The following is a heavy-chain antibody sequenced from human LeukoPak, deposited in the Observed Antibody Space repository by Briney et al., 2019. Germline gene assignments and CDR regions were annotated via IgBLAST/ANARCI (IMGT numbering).Heavy chain of an antibody. CDR3: ARIWNQPRFADY. J-gene: IGHJ4*02. D-gene: IGHD1-1*01. V-gene: IGHV1-46*01. CDR1: GYTFTSYY. Sequence: ASVKVSCKASGYTFTSYYMHWVRQAPGQGLEWMGIINPSGGSTSYAQKFQGRVTMTRDTSISTAYMELSRLRSDDTAVYYCARIWNQPRFADYWGQGTLVTVSS. CDR2: INPSGGST.